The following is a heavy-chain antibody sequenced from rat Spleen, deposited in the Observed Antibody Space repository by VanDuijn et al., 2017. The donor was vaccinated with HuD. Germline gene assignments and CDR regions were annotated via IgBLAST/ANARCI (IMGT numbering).Heavy chain of an antibody. CDR2: ISYDGSVT. J-gene: IGHJ2*01. D-gene: IGHD1-4*01. CDR3: ARHPTRALDY. CDR1: GFTFNNYW. V-gene: IGHV5-31*01. Sequence: EVQLVESGGGLVQPGRSLKLSCVASGFTFNNYWMTWIRQAPGKGLEWVASISYDGSVTFYRDSVKGRFTISRDNAKSTLYLQMDSLRSEDTATYYCARHPTRALDYWGQGVMVTVSS.